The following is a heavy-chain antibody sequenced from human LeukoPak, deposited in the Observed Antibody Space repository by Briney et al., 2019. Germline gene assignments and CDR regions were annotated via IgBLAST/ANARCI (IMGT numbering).Heavy chain of an antibody. CDR1: GVTFCSDG. V-gene: IGHV3-33*05. D-gene: IGHD1-26*01. CDR2: ISYTASNK. Sequence: PGGSLRLSCAASGVTFCSDGMGGVREAPGQGLEWVAIISYTASNKYSADSVKGRFTTSRDNCKNSLYLQRNSLRAEDTPLYHCAKSAGGSYDRDPFASWGQRALVTVSA. CDR3: AKSAGGSYDRDPFAS. J-gene: IGHJ4*02.